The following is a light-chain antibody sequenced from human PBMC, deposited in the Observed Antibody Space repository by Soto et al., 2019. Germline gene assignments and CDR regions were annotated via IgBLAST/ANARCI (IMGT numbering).Light chain of an antibody. Sequence: EIVMTQSPATLSVSPGERATLSCRASQSVSSNLAWYQQKPGQAPRLLIYGASTRATGIPARFSGSGSGTEYITTISNLRYKDVAVYNRQQHNQLWTLGQAMKEV. J-gene: IGKJ1*01. CDR3: QQHNQLWT. V-gene: IGKV3-15*01. CDR2: GAS. CDR1: QSVSSN.